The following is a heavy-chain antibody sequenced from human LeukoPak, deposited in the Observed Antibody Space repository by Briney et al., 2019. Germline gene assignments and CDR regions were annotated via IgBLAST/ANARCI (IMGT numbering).Heavy chain of an antibody. D-gene: IGHD6-19*01. V-gene: IGHV3-33*01. Sequence: PGRSLRLSCAASGFTFSSYGMHWVRQAPGKGLEWVAVIWYDESNKYYADSVKGRFTISRDNSKNTLYLQMNSLRAEDTAVYYCARGEAVAGTLIAWGQGTLVTVSS. CDR1: GFTFSSYG. CDR3: ARGEAVAGTLIA. J-gene: IGHJ5*02. CDR2: IWYDESNK.